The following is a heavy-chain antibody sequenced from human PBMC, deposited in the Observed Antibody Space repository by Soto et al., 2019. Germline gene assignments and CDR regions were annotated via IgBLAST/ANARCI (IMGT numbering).Heavy chain of an antibody. D-gene: IGHD6-25*01. J-gene: IGHJ4*02. CDR1: GFTFSEYC. V-gene: IGHV3-72*01. Sequence: DVLLVESGGGLVQPGGSLRLSCVASGFTFSEYCMDWIRQAPGKGLEWVGRIRDKANRYTTEYAASVKGRFTISRDDSNNSLYLEMNSLKTEDTAIYYCGRRRQRLVDYGGQGTLVTVSS. CDR3: GRRRQRLVDY. CDR2: IRDKANRYTT.